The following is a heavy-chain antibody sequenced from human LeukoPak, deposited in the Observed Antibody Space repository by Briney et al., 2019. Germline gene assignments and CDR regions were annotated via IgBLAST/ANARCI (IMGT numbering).Heavy chain of an antibody. CDR1: GGSISSSSYY. CDR3: ARGRRIQYYDILTGYSAPFDY. D-gene: IGHD3-9*01. CDR2: IYYSGST. Sequence: SETLSLTCTVSGGSISSSSYYWGWIRQPPGKGLEWIGSIYYSGSTYYNPSLKSRVTISVDTSKNQFSLKLSSVTAADTAVYYCARGRRIQYYDILTGYSAPFDYWGQGTLVTVSS. V-gene: IGHV4-39*01. J-gene: IGHJ4*02.